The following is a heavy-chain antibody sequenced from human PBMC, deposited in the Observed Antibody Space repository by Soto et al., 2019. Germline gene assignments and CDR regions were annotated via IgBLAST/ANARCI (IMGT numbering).Heavy chain of an antibody. CDR1: GGSVTGFY. Sequence: SETLSLTCTVSGGSVTGFYWSWIRQPPGKRLEWIGYIFHSGSSNYNPSLKSRVTISVDTSKSQVSLRLTSVTAADTAVYYCARAKGSGVAQIDYWGRGTLVTVSS. D-gene: IGHD3-3*01. CDR3: ARAKGSGVAQIDY. V-gene: IGHV4-59*02. J-gene: IGHJ4*02. CDR2: IFHSGSS.